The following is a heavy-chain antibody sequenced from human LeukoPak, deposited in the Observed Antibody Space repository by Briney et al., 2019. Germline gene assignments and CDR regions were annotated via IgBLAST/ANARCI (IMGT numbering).Heavy chain of an antibody. CDR3: AAGGQLRYFDWLLPEPYYFDY. V-gene: IGHV1-58*01. Sequence: GTSVKVSCKASGFTLTSSAVQWVRQARGQRLEWIGWIVVGSGNTNYAQKFQEGVTITSDMSTSTAYMELSSLRSEDTAVYYCAAGGQLRYFDWLLPEPYYFDYWGQGTLVTVSS. CDR1: GFTLTSSA. CDR2: IVVGSGNT. D-gene: IGHD3-9*01. J-gene: IGHJ4*02.